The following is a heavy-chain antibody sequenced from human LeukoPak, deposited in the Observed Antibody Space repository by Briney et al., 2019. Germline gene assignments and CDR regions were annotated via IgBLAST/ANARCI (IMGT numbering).Heavy chain of an antibody. J-gene: IGHJ4*02. CDR2: IYYSGST. CDR1: GGSISSSSYY. Sequence: SETLSLTCTVSGGSISSSSYYWGWIRQPPGKGLEWIGSIYYSGSTYYNPSLKSRVTISVDTSKNQFSLKLSSVTAADTAVYYCARQEYSSSGFDYWGQGTLVTVSS. V-gene: IGHV4-39*01. CDR3: ARQEYSSSGFDY. D-gene: IGHD6-6*01.